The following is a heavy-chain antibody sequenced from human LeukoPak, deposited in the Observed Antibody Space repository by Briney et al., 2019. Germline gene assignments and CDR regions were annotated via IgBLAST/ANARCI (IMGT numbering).Heavy chain of an antibody. V-gene: IGHV4-59*01. D-gene: IGHD2-15*01. CDR1: GGSISSYY. J-gene: IGHJ6*02. CDR2: IYYGGST. CDR3: ARERGGNYYYGMDV. Sequence: SETLSLTCTVSGGSISSYYWSWIRQPPGKGLEWIGYIYYGGSTNYNPSLKSRITISVDTSKNQFSLKLSSVTAADTAVYYCARERGGNYYYGMDVWGQGTTVTVSS.